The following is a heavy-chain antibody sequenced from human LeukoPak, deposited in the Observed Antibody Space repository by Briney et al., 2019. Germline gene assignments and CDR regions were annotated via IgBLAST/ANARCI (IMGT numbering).Heavy chain of an antibody. CDR1: GGSISSSNW. CDR3: ARLGYCSGDSCPLQH. D-gene: IGHD2-15*01. CDR2: IYHSGST. Sequence: PSETLSLTCAVSGGSISSSNWWSWVRQPPGKGLEWIGEIYHSGSTNYNPSLKSRVTISVDKSKNQFSLKLSSVTAADTAVYYCARLGYCSGDSCPLQHWGQGTLVTVSS. J-gene: IGHJ1*01. V-gene: IGHV4-4*02.